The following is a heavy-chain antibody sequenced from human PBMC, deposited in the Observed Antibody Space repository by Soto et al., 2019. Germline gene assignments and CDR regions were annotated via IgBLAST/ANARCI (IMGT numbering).Heavy chain of an antibody. V-gene: IGHV1-18*01. Sequence: ASVKVSCKASGYTFTSYGISWVRQAPGQGLEWMGWISAYNGNTNYAQKLQGRVTMTTDTSTSTTYMELRSLRSDDTAVYYCARMVGSSSHPAPSNWFDPWGQGTLVTVSS. CDR3: ARMVGSSSHPAPSNWFDP. CDR1: GYTFTSYG. CDR2: ISAYNGNT. J-gene: IGHJ5*02. D-gene: IGHD6-6*01.